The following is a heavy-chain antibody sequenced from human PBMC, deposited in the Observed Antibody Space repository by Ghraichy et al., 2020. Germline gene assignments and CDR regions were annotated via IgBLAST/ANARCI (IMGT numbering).Heavy chain of an antibody. CDR2: IYYSGST. J-gene: IGHJ4*02. D-gene: IGHD3-22*01. CDR1: GGSISSGGYY. V-gene: IGHV4-31*03. Sequence: SETLSLTCTVSGGSISSGGYYWSWIRQHPGKGLEWIGYIYYSGSTYYNPSLKSRVTISVDTSKNQFSLKLSSVTAADTAVYYCARFPYYDSSGYYRPLDPFDYWGQGTLVTVSS. CDR3: ARFPYYDSSGYYRPLDPFDY.